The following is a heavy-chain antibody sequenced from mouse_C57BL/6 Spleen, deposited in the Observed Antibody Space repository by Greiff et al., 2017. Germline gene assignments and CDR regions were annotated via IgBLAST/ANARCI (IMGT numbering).Heavy chain of an antibody. V-gene: IGHV6-6*01. CDR1: GFTFSDAW. D-gene: IGHD4-1*01. CDR2: IRNKANNHAT. Sequence: EVKLEESGGGLVQPGGSMKLSCAASGFTFSDAWMDWVRQSPEKGLEWVAEIRNKANNHATYYAESVKGRFTISRDDSKSSVYLQRNSLRAEDTGIYSCTRLGFYYAMDYWGQGTSVTVSS. J-gene: IGHJ4*01. CDR3: TRLGFYYAMDY.